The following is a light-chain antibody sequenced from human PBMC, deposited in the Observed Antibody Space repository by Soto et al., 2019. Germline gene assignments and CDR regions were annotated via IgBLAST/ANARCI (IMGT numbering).Light chain of an antibody. CDR2: GAY. J-gene: IGKJ2*01. CDR3: QQYGRSPLLYT. CDR1: QSVTSNF. V-gene: IGKV3-20*01. Sequence: ENVLTQSPGTLSLSPGERATLSCRASQSVTSNFLAWYQQKPGQAPRLLIYGAYTRAAGVPDRFRGSGSGTDFTLTITRLEPEDFAVYYCQQYGRSPLLYTFGQGTKLGVK.